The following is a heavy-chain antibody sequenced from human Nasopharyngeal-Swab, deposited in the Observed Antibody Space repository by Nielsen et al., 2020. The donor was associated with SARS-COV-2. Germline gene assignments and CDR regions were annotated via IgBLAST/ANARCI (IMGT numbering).Heavy chain of an antibody. CDR1: GFTFSDYY. CDR2: ISSSSSYI. J-gene: IGHJ6*02. CDR3: ARPGDIVVVPAARDYYGMDV. D-gene: IGHD2-2*01. V-gene: IGHV3-11*06. Sequence: GESLKISCAASGFTFSDYYMSWIRQAPGKGLEWVSSISSSSSYIYYADSVKGRFTISRDNAKNSLYLQMNSLRAEDTAVYYCARPGDIVVVPAARDYYGMDVWGQGTTVTVSS.